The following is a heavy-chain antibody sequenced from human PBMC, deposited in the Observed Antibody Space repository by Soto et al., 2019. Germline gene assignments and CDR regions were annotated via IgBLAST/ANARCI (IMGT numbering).Heavy chain of an antibody. V-gene: IGHV3-23*01. D-gene: IGHD1-7*01. CDR1: GFTFSDYA. J-gene: IGHJ4*02. CDR3: TKDPRQELRRATTTFDY. CDR2: LDGAGGST. Sequence: PGGSLRLSCLASGFTFSDYAMTWVRHVPGRGLEWVASLDGAGGSTYYADFVKGRFTISRDNSKSTLYLQMNSLTAEDTAVYYCTKDPRQELRRATTTFDYWGQGTLVTVSS.